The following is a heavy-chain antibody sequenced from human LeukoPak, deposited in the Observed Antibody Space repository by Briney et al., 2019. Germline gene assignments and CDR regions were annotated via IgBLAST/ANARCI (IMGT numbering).Heavy chain of an antibody. CDR3: AKNHDSNTYHTDDAFDI. CDR1: GYSISSGYY. D-gene: IGHD2/OR15-2a*01. CDR2: IYHSGST. Sequence: SETLSLTCTVSGYSISSGYYWGWIRQPPGKGLEWIGSIYHSGSTYYNPSLKSRVTTSVDTSKNQFSLKLSSVTAADTAIYYCAKNHDSNTYHTDDAFDIWGQGTMVTVSS. V-gene: IGHV4-38-2*02. J-gene: IGHJ3*02.